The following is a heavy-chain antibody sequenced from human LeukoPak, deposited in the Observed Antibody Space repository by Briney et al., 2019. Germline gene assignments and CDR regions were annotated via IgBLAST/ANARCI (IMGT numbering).Heavy chain of an antibody. Sequence: ASVKVSCKASGYTFTSYYMHWVRQTPGQGLEWMGIINPSGGSTSYAQKFQGRVTMTEDTSTDTAYMELSSLRSEDTAVYCATVLDSGSYDYWGQGTLVTVSS. CDR1: GYTFTSYY. CDR2: INPSGGST. D-gene: IGHD1-26*01. V-gene: IGHV1-46*01. J-gene: IGHJ4*02. CDR3: TVLDSGSYDY.